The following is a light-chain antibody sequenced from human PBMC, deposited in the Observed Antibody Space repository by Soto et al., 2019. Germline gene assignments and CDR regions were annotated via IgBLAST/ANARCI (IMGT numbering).Light chain of an antibody. CDR3: QQYGSSPGT. J-gene: IGKJ1*01. CDR2: GAS. CDR1: ENVNSN. Sequence: EILMTQSPATLSVSPGERATLSCRASENVNSNVAWYQQKPGQAPRLLIYGASSRATGIPDRFSGSGSGTDFTLTISRLEPEDFAVYYCQQYGSSPGTFGQGTKVEIK. V-gene: IGKV3-20*01.